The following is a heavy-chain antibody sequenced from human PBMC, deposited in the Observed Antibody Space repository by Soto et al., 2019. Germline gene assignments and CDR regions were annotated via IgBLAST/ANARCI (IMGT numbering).Heavy chain of an antibody. D-gene: IGHD3-3*01. J-gene: IGHJ4*02. Sequence: GGSLRLSCVASGILFSHYLMTWVRQATGKGLEWVANIYKDGTEKHYVDSVKGRFSISRDNTKNSLSLQMNYLRAEDTALYYCATRAPGERDFGVLDFWGQGTLVTVSS. CDR1: GILFSHYL. V-gene: IGHV3-7*02. CDR2: IYKDGTEK. CDR3: ATRAPGERDFGVLDF.